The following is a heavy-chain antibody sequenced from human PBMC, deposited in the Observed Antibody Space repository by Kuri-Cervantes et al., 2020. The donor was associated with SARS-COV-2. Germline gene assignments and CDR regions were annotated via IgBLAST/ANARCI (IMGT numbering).Heavy chain of an antibody. J-gene: IGHJ6*03. CDR3: ARVACSSSNCAIYYYYMDV. CDR1: GFTFSSYA. V-gene: IGHV3-21*01. CDR2: ISSTSNYI. Sequence: GESLKISCAASGFTFSSYAMSWVRQAPGKGLEWVSSISSTSNYIHYADSMKGRFTISRDNAKNSMFLQMNSLRAEDTAIYYCARVACSSSNCAIYYYYMDVWGKGTTVTVSS. D-gene: IGHD2-2*01.